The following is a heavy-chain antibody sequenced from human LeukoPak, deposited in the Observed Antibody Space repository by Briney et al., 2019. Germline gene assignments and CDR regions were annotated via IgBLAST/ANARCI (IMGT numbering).Heavy chain of an antibody. CDR2: IYYSGST. Sequence: SETLSLTCTVSGGSISSYYWSWIRQPPGKGLEWIGYIYYSGSTNYNPSLKSRVTISVDTSKNQFSLKLSSVTAADTAVYYCARVRSGSYQYYFDYWGQGTLVTVSS. CDR1: GGSISSYY. D-gene: IGHD1-26*01. J-gene: IGHJ4*02. CDR3: ARVRSGSYQYYFDY. V-gene: IGHV4-59*01.